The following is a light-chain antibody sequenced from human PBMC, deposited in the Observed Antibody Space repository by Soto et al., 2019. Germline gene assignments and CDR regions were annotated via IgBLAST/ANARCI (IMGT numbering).Light chain of an antibody. CDR3: QQYDTSPWT. J-gene: IGKJ1*01. V-gene: IGKV3-20*01. CDR1: QSVDNSY. Sequence: EIVLTQSPGTLSLSSGERATLSCKTSQSVDNSYLAWYQHKHGQPPRLLIYGASGRATGIPDRFRASGSGTDFTLTNTRLEPEDFAVYYCQQYDTSPWTFGPGTKVEIK. CDR2: GAS.